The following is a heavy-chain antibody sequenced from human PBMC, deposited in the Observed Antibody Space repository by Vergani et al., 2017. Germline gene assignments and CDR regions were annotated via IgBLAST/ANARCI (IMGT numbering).Heavy chain of an antibody. V-gene: IGHV4-34*01. D-gene: IGHD2-15*01. J-gene: IGHJ4*02. CDR3: AGGGARGFDY. Sequence: QVQLPQWGAGLLKPSETLSLTCAVYGGSFSGYYWSWIRQPPGKGLEWIGEINHSGSTNYNPSLKSRVTISVDTSKNQFSLELSSVTAADTAVYYCAGGGARGFDYWGQGTLVTVSS. CDR2: INHSGST. CDR1: GGSFSGYY.